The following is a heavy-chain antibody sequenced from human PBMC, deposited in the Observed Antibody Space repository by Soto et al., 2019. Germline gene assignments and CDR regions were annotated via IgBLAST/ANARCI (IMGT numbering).Heavy chain of an antibody. CDR1: GFTFSSYW. J-gene: IGHJ4*02. D-gene: IGHD6-25*01. V-gene: IGHV3-74*01. CDR2: VNGDGSST. Sequence: EVQLVESGGGLVQPGGSLRLSCAASGFTFSSYWMHWVRQAPGKGLVWVSRVNGDGSSTSYADSVKGRFTIYRDNAKNTLYLQMNSRRVEDTAVYYCARGGPYSSAEVDYWGQGTLVTVSS. CDR3: ARGGPYSSAEVDY.